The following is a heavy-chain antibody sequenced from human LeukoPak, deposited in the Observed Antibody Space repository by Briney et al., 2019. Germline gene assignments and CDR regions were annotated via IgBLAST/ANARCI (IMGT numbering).Heavy chain of an antibody. D-gene: IGHD6-13*01. CDR2: INSDGSSI. V-gene: IGHV3-74*01. J-gene: IGHJ5*02. CDR1: GFTFSSHW. CDR3: ARGGRGYSSSWYFWFDP. Sequence: PGGSLRLSCAASGFTFSSHWMHWVRQAPGKGLVWVSRINSDGSSISYADSVKGRFTISRDNAKNTLYLQMNSLRAEDTAVYYCARGGRGYSSSWYFWFDPWGQGTLVTVSS.